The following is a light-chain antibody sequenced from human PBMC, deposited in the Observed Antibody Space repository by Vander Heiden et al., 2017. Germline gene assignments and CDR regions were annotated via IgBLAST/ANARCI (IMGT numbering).Light chain of an antibody. CDR2: QDS. Sequence: SYEVAQPPSVSVYPGQTASITCSGDKLGDKYSCWYQQKPGQSPVLVIYQDSKRPSGIPERFSGSNSGNTATLTISGTQAVDEAYYYCQAWDSSTVVFGTGTKVTVL. CDR1: KLGDKY. V-gene: IGLV3-1*01. J-gene: IGLJ1*01. CDR3: QAWDSSTVV.